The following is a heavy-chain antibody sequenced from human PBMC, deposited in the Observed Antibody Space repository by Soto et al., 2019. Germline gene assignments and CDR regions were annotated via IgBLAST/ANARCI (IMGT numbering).Heavy chain of an antibody. J-gene: IGHJ4*02. D-gene: IGHD2-8*01. CDR3: ARAGRLMVYALEY. CDR1: GYTFTSHY. Sequence: QVQLVQSGAEVKKPGASVKVSCKASGYTFTSHYMHWVRQAPGQGLEWMGIINPNGENTDYAQKFKGRITMTRDTSTSAVYMYLSNLRSEYTAVYYCARAGRLMVYALEYWGQGTLLTVSS. CDR2: INPNGENT. V-gene: IGHV1-46*01.